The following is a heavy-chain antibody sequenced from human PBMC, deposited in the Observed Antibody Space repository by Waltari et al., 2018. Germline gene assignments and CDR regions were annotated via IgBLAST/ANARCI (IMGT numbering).Heavy chain of an antibody. CDR2: IKQDGSEK. CDR3: ARDRAPPYYDFWSRTRDYYYYYGMDV. Sequence: EVQLVESGGGLVQPGGSLRLSCAASGFTFSSYWMSWVRQAPGKGLEWVANIKQDGSEKDYVDSVKGRFTISRDNDKNSRYLQRNSLRAEDTAVYYCARDRAPPYYDFWSRTRDYYYYYGMDVWGQGTTVTVSS. CDR1: GFTFSSYW. J-gene: IGHJ6*02. D-gene: IGHD3-3*01. V-gene: IGHV3-7*01.